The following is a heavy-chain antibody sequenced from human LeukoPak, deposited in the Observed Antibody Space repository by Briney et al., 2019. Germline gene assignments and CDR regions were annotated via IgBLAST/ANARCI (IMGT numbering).Heavy chain of an antibody. J-gene: IGHJ5*02. Sequence: PSETLSLTCTGSGGPISSHYRNLIRPAPGKGLEWIGYIYYSGSTNYNPSLKSRVTISVDTSKNQFSLKLSSVTAADTAVYYCAREVLSWFDPWGQGTLVTVSS. CDR2: IYYSGST. CDR1: GGPISSHY. D-gene: IGHD3-16*01. CDR3: AREVLSWFDP. V-gene: IGHV4-59*11.